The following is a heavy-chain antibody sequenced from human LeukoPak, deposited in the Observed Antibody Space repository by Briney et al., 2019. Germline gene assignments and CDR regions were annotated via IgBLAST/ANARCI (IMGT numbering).Heavy chain of an antibody. CDR3: ARQQEVTASSFYYAMDV. J-gene: IGHJ6*02. V-gene: IGHV1-46*01. CDR2: ISPGDGRI. Sequence: ASVQVSCKASGYTFTSHSVHWVRQAPGQGLEWMGVISPGDGRITYSQKLQGGVTLTSDPSTSTVFMDLRGLRSEDTAACYCARQQEVTASSFYYAMDVWGQGTTVTVSS. CDR1: GYTFTSHS. D-gene: IGHD2-15*01.